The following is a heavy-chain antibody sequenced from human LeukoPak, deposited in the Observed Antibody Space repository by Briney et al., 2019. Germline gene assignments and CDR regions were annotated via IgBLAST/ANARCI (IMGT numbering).Heavy chain of an antibody. D-gene: IGHD2-2*01. V-gene: IGHV1-69*13. CDR3: ASRIPPRDVVPAANYYGMDV. CDR2: IIPIFNTA. Sequence: ASVKVSCKASGGTFSSYAISWVRQAPRQGLEWMGGIIPIFNTANYAQKFQGRVTITADESTSTAYMELSSLRSEDTAVYYCASRIPPRDVVPAANYYGMDVWGQGTTVTVSS. J-gene: IGHJ6*02. CDR1: GGTFSSYA.